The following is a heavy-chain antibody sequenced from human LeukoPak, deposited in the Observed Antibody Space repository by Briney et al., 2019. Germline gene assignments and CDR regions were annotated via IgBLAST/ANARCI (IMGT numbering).Heavy chain of an antibody. CDR3: ARGFIAAAGTRRQLEYWFDP. CDR2: ISGSGGST. J-gene: IGHJ5*02. V-gene: IGHV3-23*01. D-gene: IGHD6-13*01. Sequence: GGSLRLSCAASGFTFSSYAMSWVRQAPGKGLEWVSAISGSGGSTYYADSVKGRFTISRDNSKNTLYLQMNSLRAEDTAVYYCARGFIAAAGTRRQLEYWFDPWGQGTLVTVSS. CDR1: GFTFSSYA.